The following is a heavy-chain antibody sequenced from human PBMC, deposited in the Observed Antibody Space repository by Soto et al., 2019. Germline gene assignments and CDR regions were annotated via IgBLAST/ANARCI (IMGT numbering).Heavy chain of an antibody. CDR2: IYESGST. Sequence: SETLSLTCAVSGGSISSGGYSWSWIRQPPGKGLEWIGYIYESGSTYYNPSLKSRVTISVDRSKNQFSLKLSSVTAADTAVYYCARAHYGDYGYGMDVWGKGTTVPVSS. J-gene: IGHJ6*04. CDR1: GGSISSGGYS. CDR3: ARAHYGDYGYGMDV. D-gene: IGHD4-17*01. V-gene: IGHV4-30-2*01.